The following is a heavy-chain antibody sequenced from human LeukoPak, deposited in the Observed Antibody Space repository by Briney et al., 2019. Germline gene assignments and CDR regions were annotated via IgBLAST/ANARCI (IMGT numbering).Heavy chain of an antibody. CDR1: GGSISSYY. V-gene: IGHV4-59*08. D-gene: IGHD4-17*01. CDR3: ARRGGDYGDYDY. Sequence: SETLSLTCTVSGGSISSYYWSWIRQPPGKGLGWIGYIYYSGSTNYNPSLKSRVTISVDTSKNQFSLKLSSVTAADTAVYYCARRGGDYGDYDYWGQGTLVTVSS. J-gene: IGHJ4*02. CDR2: IYYSGST.